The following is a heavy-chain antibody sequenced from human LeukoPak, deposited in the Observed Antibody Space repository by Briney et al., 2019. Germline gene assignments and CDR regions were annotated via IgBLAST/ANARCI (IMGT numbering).Heavy chain of an antibody. J-gene: IGHJ4*02. CDR3: AKDKNRVPAAQADFDY. V-gene: IGHV3-23*01. D-gene: IGHD6-13*01. CDR2: ISGSGGST. Sequence: GGSLRLSCAASGFTFSSYAMSWVRQAPGKGLEWVSAISGSGGSTYYADSVKGRFTISRDNSKNTLYLQMNSLRAEDTAVYYCAKDKNRVPAAQADFDYWGQGTLVTVSS. CDR1: GFTFSSYA.